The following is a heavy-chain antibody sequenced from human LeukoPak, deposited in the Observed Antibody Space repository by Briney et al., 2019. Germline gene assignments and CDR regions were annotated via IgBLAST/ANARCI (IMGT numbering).Heavy chain of an antibody. CDR2: INHSGST. J-gene: IGHJ4*02. D-gene: IGHD6-19*01. CDR1: GGSFSAYY. CDR3: ARGVRIAVAAPHLNY. V-gene: IGHV4-34*01. Sequence: SKTLSLTCAVYGGSFSAYYWSWIRQPPGKGLEWIGEINHSGSTNYNPSLKSRVTISVDTSKNQFSLNLSSVTAADTAVYFCARGVRIAVAAPHLNYWGQGTLVTVSS.